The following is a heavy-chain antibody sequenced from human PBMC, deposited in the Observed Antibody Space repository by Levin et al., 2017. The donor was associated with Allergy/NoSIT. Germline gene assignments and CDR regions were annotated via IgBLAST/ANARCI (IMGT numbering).Heavy chain of an antibody. CDR3: ARVMIADAVDV. CDR2: ISYRANTI. Sequence: PGGSLRLSCEASGFIFGDYYMSWIRQAPGKGLEWVSYISYRANTIHYANPVRGRFTISRANAKNSLHLQMNNLRAEDTAIYYCARVMIADAVDVWGQGTIVTVSS. CDR1: GFIFGDYY. V-gene: IGHV3-11*01. D-gene: IGHD2-21*01. J-gene: IGHJ3*01.